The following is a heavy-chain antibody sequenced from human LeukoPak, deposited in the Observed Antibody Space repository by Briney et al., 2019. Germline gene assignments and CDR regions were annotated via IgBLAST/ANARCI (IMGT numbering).Heavy chain of an antibody. CDR2: ISYDGSNK. J-gene: IGHJ2*01. CDR1: GFTFSSYA. D-gene: IGHD3-22*01. CDR3: ARAYYYDSSGYYAPNWYFDL. V-gene: IGHV3-30*04. Sequence: GRSLRLSCAASGFTFSSYAMHWVRQAPGKGLEWVVVISYDGSNKYYADSVKGRFTISRDNSKNTLYLQMNSLRAEDTAVYYCARAYYYDSSGYYAPNWYFDLWGRGTLVTVSS.